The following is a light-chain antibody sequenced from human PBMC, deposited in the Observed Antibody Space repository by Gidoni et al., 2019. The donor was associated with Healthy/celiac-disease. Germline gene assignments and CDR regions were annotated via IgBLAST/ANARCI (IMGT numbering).Light chain of an antibody. V-gene: IGKV2-28*01. J-gene: IGKJ1*01. CDR3: MQALQTPWT. CDR2: LGS. CDR1: QSLMHSNGYNY. Sequence: DIVMTQSPLSLPVTPGEPASISCRSSQSLMHSNGYNYLDWYLQNPGQSPQLLIYLGSNRASGVPDRFSGSGSSTDFTLKISRVEAEDVGVYYCMQALQTPWTFGQGTKVEIK.